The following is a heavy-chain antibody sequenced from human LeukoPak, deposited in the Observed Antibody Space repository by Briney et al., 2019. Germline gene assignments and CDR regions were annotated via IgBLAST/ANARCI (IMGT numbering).Heavy chain of an antibody. D-gene: IGHD2-21*01. CDR1: GGSFSGYY. Sequence: SETLSLTRAVYGGSFSGYYWGWIRRPPGKGLEWIGEINHSGSTNYNPSLKSRVTISVDTSKNQFSLKLSSVTAADTAVYYCARGSHIGNWFDPWGQGTLVTVSS. V-gene: IGHV4-34*01. CDR3: ARGSHIGNWFDP. CDR2: INHSGST. J-gene: IGHJ5*02.